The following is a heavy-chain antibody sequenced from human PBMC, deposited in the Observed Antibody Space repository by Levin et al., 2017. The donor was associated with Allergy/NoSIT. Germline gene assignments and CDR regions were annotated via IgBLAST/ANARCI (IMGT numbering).Heavy chain of an antibody. V-gene: IGHV7-4-1*02. CDR3: ARDSSISGCSYFDS. Sequence: ASVKVSCKASGYTFTSYAMNWVRQAPGQGLEWMGWINTNTGNPTYAQGFTGRFVFSLDTSVSTAYLQISSLKAEAPAVYYCARDSSISGCSYFDSLRPDTLVTVSS. CDR2: INTNTGNP. D-gene: IGHD2-15*01. J-gene: IGHJ4*01. CDR1: GYTFTSYA.